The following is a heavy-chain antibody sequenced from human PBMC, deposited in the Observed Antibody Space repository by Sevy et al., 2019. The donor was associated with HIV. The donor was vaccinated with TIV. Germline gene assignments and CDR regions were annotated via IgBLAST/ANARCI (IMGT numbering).Heavy chain of an antibody. V-gene: IGHV3-11*01. D-gene: IGHD3-10*01. J-gene: IGHJ3*02. CDR1: GFTFSDYY. CDR3: AREGMVSPDAFDI. CDR2: ISNSGSDI. Sequence: GGFLRLSCAASGFTFSDYYMNWIRQAPGKGLEWVSDISNSGSDIHYADSVKDRFTISRDNAKNSLYLQMNSLRAEDTAVYYCAREGMVSPDAFDIWGQGTMVTVSS.